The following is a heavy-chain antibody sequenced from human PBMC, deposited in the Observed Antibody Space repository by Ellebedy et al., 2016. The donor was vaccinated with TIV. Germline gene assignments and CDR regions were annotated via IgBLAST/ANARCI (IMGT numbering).Heavy chain of an antibody. V-gene: IGHV4-59*13. Sequence: GSLRLSXTVSGDSTSSYSWNWVRQPPGKGPEWIGRISNAGSTIYSPSLKSRVTISLDMSKKQFSLNLRSVTAADTAMYYCARRIVEQRDSSAGNWLNPWGQGILVTVSS. CDR3: ARRIVEQRDSSAGNWLNP. CDR1: GDSTSSYS. J-gene: IGHJ5*02. CDR2: ISNAGST. D-gene: IGHD2-21*01.